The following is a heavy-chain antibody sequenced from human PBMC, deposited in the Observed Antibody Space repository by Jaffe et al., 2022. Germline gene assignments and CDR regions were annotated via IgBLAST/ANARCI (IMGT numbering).Heavy chain of an antibody. V-gene: IGHV1-46*01. CDR3: ARDPSYYGSGSYSPPLYYFDY. D-gene: IGHD3-10*01. Sequence: QVQLVQSGAEVKKPGASVKVSCKASGYTFTSYYMHWVRQAPGQGLEWMGIINPSGGSTSYAQKFQGRVTMTRDTSTSTVYMELSSLRSEDTAVYYCARDPSYYGSGSYSPPLYYFDYWGQGTLVTVSS. J-gene: IGHJ4*02. CDR1: GYTFTSYY. CDR2: INPSGGST.